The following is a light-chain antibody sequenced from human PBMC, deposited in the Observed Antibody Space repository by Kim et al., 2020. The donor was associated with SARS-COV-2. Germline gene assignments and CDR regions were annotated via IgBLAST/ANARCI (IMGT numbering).Light chain of an antibody. CDR1: QSVSSY. J-gene: IGKJ3*01. V-gene: IGKV3-11*01. CDR3: QQRGYWPAT. CDR2: DAS. Sequence: PGERATLSCRASQSVSSYLAWYQQKPDQAPRLLIYDASNRATGIPARFSGSGYGTDFTLTISSLEPEDFAVYYCQQRGYWPATFGPGTKVDI.